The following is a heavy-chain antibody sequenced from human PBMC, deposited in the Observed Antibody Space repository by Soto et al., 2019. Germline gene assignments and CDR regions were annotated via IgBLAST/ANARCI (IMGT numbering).Heavy chain of an antibody. D-gene: IGHD6-6*01. CDR2: IYYSGST. CDR1: GGSISSGGYY. V-gene: IGHV4-31*03. J-gene: IGHJ6*02. Sequence: QVQLQESGPGLVKPSQTLSLTCTVSGGSISSGGYYWSWIRQHPGKGLEWIGYIYYSGSTYYNPSLKSRVTIPVDTSKNQFSLKLSSVTAADTAVYYCARDNLAAPKDLNYYYGMDVWGQGTTVTVSS. CDR3: ARDNLAAPKDLNYYYGMDV.